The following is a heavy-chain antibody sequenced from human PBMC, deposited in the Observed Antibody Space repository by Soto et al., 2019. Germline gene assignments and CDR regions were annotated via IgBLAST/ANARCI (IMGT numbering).Heavy chain of an antibody. CDR2: IHHSVSI. J-gene: IGHJ6*02. CDR1: GDSISSDYYH. Sequence: PSATLSLTCTVSGDSISSDYYHWTWIRQSPGKGLEWIGYIHHSVSILYNPSLKSRVTISVDTSKNQFSLHLTSVTAADTAVYFCAREDDGGDSLDVWGQGTTVTVSS. CDR3: AREDDGGDSLDV. V-gene: IGHV4-30-4*08. D-gene: IGHD2-21*02.